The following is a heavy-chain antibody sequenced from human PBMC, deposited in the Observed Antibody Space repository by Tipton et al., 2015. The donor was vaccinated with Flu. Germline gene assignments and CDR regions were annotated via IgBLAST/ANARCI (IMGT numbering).Heavy chain of an antibody. CDR3: ARRGAGAANTGGMDV. CDR1: GYTFTSYG. D-gene: IGHD1-26*01. V-gene: IGHV1-18*01. Sequence: QVQLVQSGAEVKKPGASVKVSCKASGYTFTSYGISWVRQAPGQGLEWMGWISAYNGNTNYAQKLQGRVTITTDTSTSTAYMELRGRRSDDTAVYYCARRGAGAANTGGMDVWGQGTTVTVSS. J-gene: IGHJ6*02. CDR2: ISAYNGNT.